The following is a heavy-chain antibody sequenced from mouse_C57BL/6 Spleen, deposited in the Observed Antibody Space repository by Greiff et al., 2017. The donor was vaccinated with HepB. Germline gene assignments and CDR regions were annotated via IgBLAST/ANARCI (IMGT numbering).Heavy chain of an antibody. CDR3: ARLSDSFDY. J-gene: IGHJ2*01. Sequence: EVHLVESGGGLVKPGGSLKFSCAASGFTFSDYGMHWVRQAPEKGLEWVAYISSGSSTIYYADTVKGRFTISRDNAKNTLFLQMTSLRSEDTAMYYCARLSDSFDYWGQGTTLTVSS. V-gene: IGHV5-17*01. CDR2: ISSGSSTI. CDR1: GFTFSDYG. D-gene: IGHD3-2*02.